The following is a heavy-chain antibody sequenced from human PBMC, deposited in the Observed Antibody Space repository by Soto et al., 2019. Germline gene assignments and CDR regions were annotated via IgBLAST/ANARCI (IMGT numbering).Heavy chain of an antibody. D-gene: IGHD6-19*01. CDR1: GYSITSYW. J-gene: IGHJ6*02. V-gene: IGHV5-51*01. CDR3: ASSIAVAGIYYYYGMDV. CDR2: IYPGDSDT. Sequence: PGESLKISCKGSGYSITSYWIGWVRQMPGKGLEWMGIIYPGDSDTRYSPSFQGQVTISADKSISTAYLQWSSLKASDTAMYYCASSIAVAGIYYYYGMDVWGQGTTVTVSS.